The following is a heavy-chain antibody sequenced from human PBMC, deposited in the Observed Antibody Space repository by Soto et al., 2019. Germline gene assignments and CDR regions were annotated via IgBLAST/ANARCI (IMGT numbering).Heavy chain of an antibody. Sequence: QVQLVESGGGVVQPGRSLRLSCAASGFTFSSYGMHWVRQAPGKGLEGVAVIWYAGSNKYYADSVKGRFTISRDNSKNTLYRQMNSLRAEDTAVYYCARNGGLGGIAVAGTGDWSFDLWGRGTLVTVSS. D-gene: IGHD6-19*01. V-gene: IGHV3-33*01. CDR1: GFTFSSYG. CDR2: IWYAGSNK. CDR3: ARNGGLGGIAVAGTGDWSFDL. J-gene: IGHJ2*01.